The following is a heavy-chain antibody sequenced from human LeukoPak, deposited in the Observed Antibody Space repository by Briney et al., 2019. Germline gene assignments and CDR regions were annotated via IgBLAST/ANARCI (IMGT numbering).Heavy chain of an antibody. CDR2: INPNSGGT. J-gene: IGHJ4*02. CDR3: ARSVVRGVSPHFDY. V-gene: IGHV1-2*02. CDR1: GYTFTGYY. Sequence: ASVTVSCKASGYTFTGYYMHWVRQAPGQGLEWMGWINPNSGGTNYAQKFQGRVTMTRDTSISTAYMELSRLRSDVTAVYYCARSVVRGVSPHFDYWGQGTLVTVSS. D-gene: IGHD3-10*01.